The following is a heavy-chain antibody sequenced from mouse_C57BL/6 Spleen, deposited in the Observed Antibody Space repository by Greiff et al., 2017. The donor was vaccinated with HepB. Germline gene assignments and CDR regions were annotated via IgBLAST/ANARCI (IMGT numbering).Heavy chain of an antibody. J-gene: IGHJ3*01. V-gene: IGHV1-66*01. D-gene: IGHD1-1*01. CDR2: IYPGSGNT. CDR3: ARGCSSYLAWFAD. CDR1: GYSFTSYY. Sequence: QVQLKESGPELVKPGASVKISCKASGYSFTSYYIHWVKQRPGQGLEWIGWIYPGSGNTKYNEKFKGKATLTADTSSSTAYMQLSSLTSEDSAVYYCARGCSSYLAWFADWGQGTLVTVSA.